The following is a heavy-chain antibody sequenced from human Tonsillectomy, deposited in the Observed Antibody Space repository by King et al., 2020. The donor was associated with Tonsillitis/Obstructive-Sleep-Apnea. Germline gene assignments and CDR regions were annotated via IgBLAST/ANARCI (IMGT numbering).Heavy chain of an antibody. V-gene: IGHV4-59*01. J-gene: IGHJ5*02. Sequence: VQLQESGPALVKPSETLSLTCTVSGDSMSDYYWSWIRQPPGKGPEWIGSIYYSGSTNYNPSLMSRVTISVDTPRDHFSLRLTSVTAADTAVYYCARLSTWGGYFWFDPWGQGILVTVSS. D-gene: IGHD3-3*01. CDR1: GDSMSDYY. CDR3: ARLSTWGGYFWFDP. CDR2: IYYSGST.